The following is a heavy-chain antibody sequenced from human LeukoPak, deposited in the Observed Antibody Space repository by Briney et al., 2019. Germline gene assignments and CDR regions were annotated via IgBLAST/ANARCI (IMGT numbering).Heavy chain of an antibody. Sequence: GASVKVSCRASGYTFTAYYLHWVRQAPGQGLEWMGVVNPSGGRTTYAQKFQGRFTMTRDTSTSTVYMELSRLRSEDTAVYYCARGDSYGDFEAGYWGQGTLVTVSS. CDR1: GYTFTAYY. V-gene: IGHV1-46*01. CDR3: ARGDSYGDFEAGY. D-gene: IGHD4-17*01. J-gene: IGHJ4*02. CDR2: VNPSGGRT.